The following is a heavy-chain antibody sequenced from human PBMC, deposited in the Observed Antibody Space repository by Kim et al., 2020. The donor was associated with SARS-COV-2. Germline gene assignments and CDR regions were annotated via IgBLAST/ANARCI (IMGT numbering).Heavy chain of an antibody. Sequence: SETLSLTCTVSGGSISSSSYYWGWIRQPPGKGLEWIGCIYYSGSTYYNPSLKSRVTISVDTSKNQFSLKLSSVTAADTAVYYCARQRRWDAFDIWRQGP. D-gene: IGHD2-15*01. J-gene: IGHJ3*02. CDR3: ARQRRWDAFDI. V-gene: IGHV4-39*01. CDR2: IYYSGST. CDR1: GGSISSSSYY.